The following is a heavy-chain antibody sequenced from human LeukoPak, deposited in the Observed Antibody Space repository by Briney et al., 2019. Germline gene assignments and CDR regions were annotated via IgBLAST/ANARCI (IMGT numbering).Heavy chain of an antibody. V-gene: IGHV3-7*01. CDR3: VRDPEYSAFDL. J-gene: IGHJ4*02. Sequence: GGSLRLSCAASGFTFTAYWMSWVRQTPEKGLEFVANINRDGSVKNYVDSVKGRFTISRDNAKKSLFLELNSLRADDTALYYCVRDPEYSAFDLWGQGTLVTVSS. CDR2: INRDGSVK. D-gene: IGHD2/OR15-2a*01. CDR1: GFTFTAYW.